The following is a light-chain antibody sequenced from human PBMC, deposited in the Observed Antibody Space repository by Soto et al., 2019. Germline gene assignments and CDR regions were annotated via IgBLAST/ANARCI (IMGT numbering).Light chain of an antibody. CDR1: QNISTY. V-gene: IGKV3-11*01. Sequence: EIVLTQSPATLSLSPGEGASLSCRANQNISTYLAWYQQRPAQVPTLLIYGVSKRAPAIPPRFSGSGSGTDFTLSVSGLETEDFATYYCRQRTNSPPWTFGQGTRVELK. CDR3: RQRTNSPPWT. CDR2: GVS. J-gene: IGKJ1*01.